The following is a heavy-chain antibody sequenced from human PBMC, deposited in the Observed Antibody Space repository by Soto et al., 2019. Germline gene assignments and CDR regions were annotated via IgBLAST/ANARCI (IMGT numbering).Heavy chain of an antibody. CDR2: MTSDSKTI. CDR1: GFTFSIYS. J-gene: IGHJ4*02. Sequence: GGSLRLSCEASGFTFSIYSMNWVRQAPGKGLEWVSYMTSDSKTIHYADSVKGRFTISRDNAKNSLYLQMNSLRAEDTAVYYCAKDSGSYYFDYWGQGTLVTVSS. CDR3: AKDSGSYYFDY. D-gene: IGHD1-26*01. V-gene: IGHV3-48*01.